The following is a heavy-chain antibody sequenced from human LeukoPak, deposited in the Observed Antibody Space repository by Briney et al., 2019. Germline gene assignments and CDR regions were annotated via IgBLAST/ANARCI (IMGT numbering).Heavy chain of an antibody. Sequence: GESLKISCKGSGYSFTSYWIGWVRQMPGKGLEWMRIIYPGDSDTRYSPSFQGQVTISADKSISTAYLQWSSLKASDTAMYYCASLTYYDILTGYSGWFDPWGQGTLVTVSS. CDR3: ASLTYYDILTGYSGWFDP. D-gene: IGHD3-9*01. J-gene: IGHJ5*02. CDR1: GYSFTSYW. CDR2: IYPGDSDT. V-gene: IGHV5-51*01.